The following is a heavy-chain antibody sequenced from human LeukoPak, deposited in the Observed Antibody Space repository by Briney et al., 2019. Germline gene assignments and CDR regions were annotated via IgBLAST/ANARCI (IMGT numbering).Heavy chain of an antibody. D-gene: IGHD3-22*01. Sequence: GGSLRPSCAASGFTFSNHAMSWVRQAPGKGLQWVSAISGGGVAIYYADSVKGRFTISRDNSKNTLYLQMNSLRAEDTAVYYCAKDGFDYYDSSGYYYFNYWGQGILVTVSS. CDR3: AKDGFDYYDSSGYYYFNY. V-gene: IGHV3-23*01. J-gene: IGHJ4*02. CDR1: GFTFSNHA. CDR2: ISGGGVAI.